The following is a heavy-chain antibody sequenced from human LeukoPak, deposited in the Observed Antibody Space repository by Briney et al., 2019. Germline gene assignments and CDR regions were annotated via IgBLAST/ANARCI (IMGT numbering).Heavy chain of an antibody. CDR3: AKRRDYISS. J-gene: IGHJ4*02. CDR2: IDEDGGEK. Sequence: GGYLRLYCAASGFTFSGFWMTWVRQAPGKGLEWVANIDEDGGEKYYVDSVKGRFTISRDNTKNSIYLQMNSLRAEDTAVYYCAKRRDYISSRGQGTLVTVSS. V-gene: IGHV3-7*01. CDR1: GFTFSGFW. D-gene: IGHD4-11*01.